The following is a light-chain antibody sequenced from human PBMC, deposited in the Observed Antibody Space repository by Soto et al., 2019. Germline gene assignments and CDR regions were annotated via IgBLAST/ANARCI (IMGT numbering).Light chain of an antibody. V-gene: IGLV2-14*01. CDR2: EVT. J-gene: IGLJ3*02. CDR1: SSDVGAYNF. CDR3: SSYTSSSTQV. Sequence: QSALTQPASVSGSPGQSITISCTGSSSDVGAYNFVSWYQHHPGRAPKLILYEVTTRPSGVSSRFSGSKSGNTASLTISGLQADDEATYYCSSYTSSSTQVFGGGTKLTVL.